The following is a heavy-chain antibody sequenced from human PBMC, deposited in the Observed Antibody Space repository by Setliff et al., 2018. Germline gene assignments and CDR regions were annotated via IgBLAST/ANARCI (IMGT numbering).Heavy chain of an antibody. CDR1: GDSISSGDSY. J-gene: IGHJ3*02. D-gene: IGHD1-26*01. Sequence: SETLSLTCTVSGDSISSGDSYWSWIRQPPGKGLEWIGYIYYSGSTYYNPSLKSRATMSIDTSKNQFSLKLNSVTAADTAVYYCARKGISALSGAFDMWGQGTMVTVSS. CDR3: ARKGISALSGAFDM. V-gene: IGHV4-30-4*08. CDR2: IYYSGST.